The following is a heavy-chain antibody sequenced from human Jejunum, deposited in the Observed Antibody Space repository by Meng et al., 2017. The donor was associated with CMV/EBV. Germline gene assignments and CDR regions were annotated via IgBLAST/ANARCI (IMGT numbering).Heavy chain of an antibody. J-gene: IGHJ4*02. Sequence: QVQLVESGYECKKPGASVKVSCKASGYTFTSYAIHWVRQAPGQRLEWMGWINGGNGKTKYSQKFQGRVTITRDTSASTAYMELSSLRSEDTAVYYCARDVVVPAALTVRIDYWGQGTLVTVSS. CDR2: INGGNGKT. D-gene: IGHD2-2*01. CDR1: GYTFTSYA. CDR3: ARDVVVPAALTVRIDY. V-gene: IGHV1-3*01.